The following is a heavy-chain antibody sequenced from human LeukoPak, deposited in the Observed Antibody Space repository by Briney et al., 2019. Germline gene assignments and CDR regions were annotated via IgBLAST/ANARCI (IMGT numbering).Heavy chain of an antibody. V-gene: IGHV3-7*01. Sequence: PGGSLRLSCAASGFTFSSYWMSWVRQAPGKGLEWVANIKQDGSEKYYVDSVKGRFTISRDNAKNSLYLQMNSLRAEDTAVYYCARGRSLLYSSSSYFDYWGQGTLVTVSS. J-gene: IGHJ4*02. D-gene: IGHD6-6*01. CDR3: ARGRSLLYSSSSYFDY. CDR1: GFTFSSYW. CDR2: IKQDGSEK.